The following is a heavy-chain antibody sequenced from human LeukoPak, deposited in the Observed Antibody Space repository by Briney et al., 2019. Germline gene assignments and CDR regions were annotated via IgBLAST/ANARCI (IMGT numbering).Heavy chain of an antibody. CDR1: GGSFSGYY. CDR3: ARESTIFGVVIIPFDP. J-gene: IGHJ5*02. V-gene: IGHV4-34*01. CDR2: INHSGST. D-gene: IGHD3-3*01. Sequence: SETLSLTCAVYGGSFSGYYWSWIRQPPGKGLEWIGEINHSGSTYYNPSLKSRVTISVDTSKNQFSLKLSSVTAADTAVYYCARESTIFGVVIIPFDPWGQGTLVTVSS.